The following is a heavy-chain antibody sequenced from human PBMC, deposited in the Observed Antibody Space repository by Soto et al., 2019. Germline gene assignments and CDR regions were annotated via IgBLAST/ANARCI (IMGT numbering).Heavy chain of an antibody. Sequence: GGSLRLSCAASGFTFSSYAMHWVRQAPGKGLEWVAVISYDGSNKYYADSVKGRFTISRDNSKNTLYLQMNSLRAEDTAVYYCAREGYSSRFYYYYGMDVWGQGTTVTVSS. D-gene: IGHD6-13*01. CDR3: AREGYSSRFYYYYGMDV. V-gene: IGHV3-30-3*01. CDR1: GFTFSSYA. CDR2: ISYDGSNK. J-gene: IGHJ6*02.